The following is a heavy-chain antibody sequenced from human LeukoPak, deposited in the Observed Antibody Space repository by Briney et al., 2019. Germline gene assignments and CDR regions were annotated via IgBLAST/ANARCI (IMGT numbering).Heavy chain of an antibody. Sequence: ASVKVSCKASGYTFTGYYMHWVRQAPGQGLEWMGWINPNSGGTNYAQKFQGRVTMTRDTSISTAYMELSRLRSDDTGVYYCARDPGVSGSSLFDYWGQGTLVTVSS. CDR1: GYTFTGYY. V-gene: IGHV1-2*02. J-gene: IGHJ4*02. D-gene: IGHD1-26*01. CDR3: ARDPGVSGSSLFDY. CDR2: INPNSGGT.